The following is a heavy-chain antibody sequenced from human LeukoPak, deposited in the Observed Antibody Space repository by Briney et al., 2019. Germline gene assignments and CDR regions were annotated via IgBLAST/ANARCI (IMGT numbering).Heavy chain of an antibody. D-gene: IGHD3-16*01. V-gene: IGHV3-74*01. CDR3: AKDAGGFYYYYMGV. CDR1: GFTFSSYW. CDR2: INSDGSST. Sequence: GGSLRLSCAASGFTFSSYWMHWVRQASGKGLVWVSRINSDGSSTSYADSVKGRFTISRDNAKNTLYLQMNSLRAEDTALYYCAKDAGGFYYYYMGVWGKGTTVTISS. J-gene: IGHJ6*03.